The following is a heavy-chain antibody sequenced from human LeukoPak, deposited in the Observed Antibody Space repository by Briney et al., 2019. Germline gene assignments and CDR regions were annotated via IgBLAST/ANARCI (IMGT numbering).Heavy chain of an antibody. Sequence: GASVKVSCKASGYTFPSYFMHWVRQAPGQGLEWMGIINPTGGSTTYAQKFQGRVTMTRDTSTSTVYMELSSLRSDDTAVYYCARTYSGYEVDYWGQGTLVTVSS. V-gene: IGHV1-46*01. CDR3: ARTYSGYEVDY. CDR2: INPTGGST. D-gene: IGHD5-12*01. J-gene: IGHJ4*02. CDR1: GYTFPSYF.